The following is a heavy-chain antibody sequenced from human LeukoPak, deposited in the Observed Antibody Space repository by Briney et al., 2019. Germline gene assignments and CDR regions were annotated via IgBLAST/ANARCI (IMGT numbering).Heavy chain of an antibody. J-gene: IGHJ6*03. V-gene: IGHV1-8*03. CDR2: MNPNSGNT. Sequence: GASVKVSCKASGYTFTSYDINWVRQATGQGLEWMGWMNPNSGNTGYAQKFQGRVTITRNTSISTAYMELSSLRSEDTAVYYCARARRGDDFWSGYYCYYYMDVWGKGTTVTVSS. CDR1: GYTFTSYD. CDR3: ARARRGDDFWSGYYCYYYMDV. D-gene: IGHD3-3*01.